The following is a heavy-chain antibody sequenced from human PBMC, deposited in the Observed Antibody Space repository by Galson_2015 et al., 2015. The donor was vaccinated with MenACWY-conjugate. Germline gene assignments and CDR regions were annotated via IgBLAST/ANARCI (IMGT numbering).Heavy chain of an antibody. V-gene: IGHV3-23*01. Sequence: SLRLSCAVSGFTFRQYAMSWVRQAPGTGLEWVAIISDSGAATHYIDSVKGRFTISRDNSKNTLYLQMSRLRAEDTALYYCAKDVYMDVWGKASAGSVSS. CDR3: AKDVYMDV. J-gene: IGHJ6*03. CDR2: ISDSGAAT. CDR1: GFTFRQYA.